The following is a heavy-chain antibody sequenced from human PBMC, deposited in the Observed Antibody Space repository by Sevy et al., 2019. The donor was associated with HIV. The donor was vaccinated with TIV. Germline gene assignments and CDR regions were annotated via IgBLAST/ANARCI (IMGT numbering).Heavy chain of an antibody. CDR2: IRYDGSNK. V-gene: IGHV3-30*02. D-gene: IGHD1-20*01. CDR1: GFTFSSYG. J-gene: IGHJ6*02. CDR3: AKDITITGTTNDYYYGMDV. Sequence: GGSLRLSCAASGFTFSSYGMHWVRQAPGKGLEWVAFIRYDGSNKYYADSVKGRFTISRDNSKNTLYLQMNSLRAEDTAVYYCAKDITITGTTNDYYYGMDVWGQWTTVTVSS.